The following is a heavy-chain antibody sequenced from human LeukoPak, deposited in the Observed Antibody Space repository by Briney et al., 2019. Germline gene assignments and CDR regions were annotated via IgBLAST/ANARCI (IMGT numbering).Heavy chain of an antibody. J-gene: IGHJ4*02. Sequence: ASVKVSCKASGGTFSSYAIRWVRQPPGQGLEWMGRIIPILGIANYAQKFQGRVTITADKSTSTAYMELSSLRSEDTAVYYCASRSLDYDNSIDYWGQGTLVTVSS. CDR1: GGTFSSYA. CDR3: ASRSLDYDNSIDY. CDR2: IIPILGIA. V-gene: IGHV1-69*04. D-gene: IGHD3-22*01.